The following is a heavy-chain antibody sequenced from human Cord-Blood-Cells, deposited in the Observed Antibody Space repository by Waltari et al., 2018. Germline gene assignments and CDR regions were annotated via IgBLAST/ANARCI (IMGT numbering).Heavy chain of an antibody. D-gene: IGHD2-2*01. V-gene: IGHV4-39*01. CDR1: GGSISSSSYY. CDR2: IYYSGST. CDR3: ARQGGGGGIVVVPAAMSNYFDY. J-gene: IGHJ4*02. Sequence: QLQLQESGPGLVKPSETLSLTCTVSGGSISSSSYYWGWIRQPPGKGLEWIGSIYYSGSTYYTPSLKSRVTISVDTSKNHFSLRLCSVTAADTAVYCCARQGGGGGIVVVPAAMSNYFDYWGQGTLVTVSS.